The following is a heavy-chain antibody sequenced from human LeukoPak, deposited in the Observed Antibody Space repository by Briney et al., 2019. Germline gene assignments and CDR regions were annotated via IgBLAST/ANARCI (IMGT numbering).Heavy chain of an antibody. D-gene: IGHD2-2*02. CDR2: IPYDGSNK. V-gene: IGHV3-30*03. Sequence: GRSLRLSCAASGFTFSSYGMHWVRQAPGKGLEWVAVIPYDGSNKYYADSVKGRFTISRDNSKNTLYLQMNSLRAEDTAVYYCAVRCSGSTSCYKYGMDVWGQGTTVTVSS. CDR3: AVRCSGSTSCYKYGMDV. CDR1: GFTFSSYG. J-gene: IGHJ6*02.